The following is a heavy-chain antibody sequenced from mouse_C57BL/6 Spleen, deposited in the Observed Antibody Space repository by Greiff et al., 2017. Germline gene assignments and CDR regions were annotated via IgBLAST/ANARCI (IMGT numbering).Heavy chain of an antibody. V-gene: IGHV5-4*01. D-gene: IGHD2-4*01. CDR2: ISDGGSYT. J-gene: IGHJ1*03. CDR3: AKDDYDWYFDV. CDR1: GFTFSSYA. Sequence: EVKLVESGGGLVKPGGSLKLSCAASGFTFSSYAMYWVRQTPEKRLEWVATISDGGSYTYYPDNVKGRFTISRDNAKNNLYLQMSHLKSEDTAMYYCAKDDYDWYFDVWGTGTTVTVSS.